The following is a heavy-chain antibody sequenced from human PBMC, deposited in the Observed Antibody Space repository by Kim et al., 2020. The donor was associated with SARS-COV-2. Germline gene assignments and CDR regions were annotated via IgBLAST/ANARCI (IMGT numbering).Heavy chain of an antibody. CDR3: AILGTSGWYRFDY. J-gene: IGHJ4*02. D-gene: IGHD6-19*01. Sequence: YSPSFQGQVTISADKSISTAYLQWSSLKASDTAMYYCAILGTSGWYRFDYWGQGTLVTVSS. V-gene: IGHV5-51*01.